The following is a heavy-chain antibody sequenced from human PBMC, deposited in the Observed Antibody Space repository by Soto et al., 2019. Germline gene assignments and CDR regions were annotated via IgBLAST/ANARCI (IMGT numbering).Heavy chain of an antibody. CDR3: AKSIEGGPMDV. J-gene: IGHJ6*02. CDR1: GYTFSNHW. Sequence: GESLKISCHGSGYTFSNHWINWVRLVPGKGLEWMGIIFPRDSDTGYSPSLQGQVIISVDKSTNTAYLQWTRLTASDTAIYYCAKSIEGGPMDVWGQGTTVTVSS. V-gene: IGHV5-51*01. D-gene: IGHD1-26*01. CDR2: IFPRDSDT.